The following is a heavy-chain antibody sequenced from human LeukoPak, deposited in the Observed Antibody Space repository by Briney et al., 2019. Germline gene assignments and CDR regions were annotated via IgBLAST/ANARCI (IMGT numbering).Heavy chain of an antibody. D-gene: IGHD2-2*01. Sequence: GGSLRLSCAGSGFYSNDYARYAMSWVRQAPGRGLEWVSSISSSSSYIYYADSVKGRFTISRDNAKNSLYLQMNSLRAEDTAVYYCARDFPDIVVVPAAISIWGQGTLVTVSS. J-gene: IGHJ4*02. CDR1: GFYSNDYARYA. CDR2: ISSSSSYI. CDR3: ARDFPDIVVVPAAISI. V-gene: IGHV3-21*01.